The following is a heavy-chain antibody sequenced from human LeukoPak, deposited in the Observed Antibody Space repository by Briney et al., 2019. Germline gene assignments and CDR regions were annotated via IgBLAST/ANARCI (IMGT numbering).Heavy chain of an antibody. Sequence: ASVKVSCKASGYTFSGYYIHWVRQAPGQGLEWMGWINPNSGGTNYAQKFQGRVTMTRDTSISTAYMELSRLRSDDTAVYYCARDSSSSWVWFDPWGQGTLVTVSS. J-gene: IGHJ5*02. CDR1: GYTFSGYY. CDR2: INPNSGGT. D-gene: IGHD6-6*01. V-gene: IGHV1-2*02. CDR3: ARDSSSSWVWFDP.